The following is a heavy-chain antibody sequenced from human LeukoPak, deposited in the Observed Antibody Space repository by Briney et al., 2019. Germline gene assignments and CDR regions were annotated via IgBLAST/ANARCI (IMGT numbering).Heavy chain of an antibody. Sequence: GASVKVSCKASGYTFTSYGISWVRQAPGQGLEWMGWISAYNGNTNYAQKLQGRVTMTTDTSTSTAYMELRSLRSDDTAVYYCARDVHRALRGSLDYWDQGTLVTVSS. D-gene: IGHD1-26*01. J-gene: IGHJ4*02. V-gene: IGHV1-18*01. CDR1: GYTFTSYG. CDR3: ARDVHRALRGSLDY. CDR2: ISAYNGNT.